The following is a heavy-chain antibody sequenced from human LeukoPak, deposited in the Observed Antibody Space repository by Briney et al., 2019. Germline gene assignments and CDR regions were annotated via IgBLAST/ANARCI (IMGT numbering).Heavy chain of an antibody. Sequence: PSETLSLTCTVSGGSISNYSWSWIRQPPGKGLEWTGYICYSGSINYNPSLKSRVTISLDTSKNQFSLKLSSVTAADTAVYYCARVGRGDYIWGSYSFDYWGQGTLVTVSS. CDR3: ARVGRGDYIWGSYSFDY. J-gene: IGHJ4*02. CDR1: GGSISNYS. V-gene: IGHV4-59*01. D-gene: IGHD3-16*01. CDR2: ICYSGSI.